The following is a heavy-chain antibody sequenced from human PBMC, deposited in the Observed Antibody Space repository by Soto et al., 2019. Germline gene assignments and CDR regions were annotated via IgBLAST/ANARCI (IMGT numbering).Heavy chain of an antibody. CDR1: GFTFSRYW. Sequence: GGSLRLSCAASGFTFSRYWMSWVRQAPGKGLEWVANIKQDGGEKCYVDSVKGRFTISRDNAKNSLYLQINSLRAEDTAVYYCARDALWFGESKPYNWFDPWGQGTLVTVSS. V-gene: IGHV3-7*01. CDR2: IKQDGGEK. D-gene: IGHD3-10*01. J-gene: IGHJ5*02. CDR3: ARDALWFGESKPYNWFDP.